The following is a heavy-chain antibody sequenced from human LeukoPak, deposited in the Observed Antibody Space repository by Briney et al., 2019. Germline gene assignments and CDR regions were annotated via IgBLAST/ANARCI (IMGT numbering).Heavy chain of an antibody. V-gene: IGHV1-2*02. CDR1: GYTFTGYY. Sequence: ASVKVSCKASGYTFTGYYMHWVRQAPGQGLEWMGWINPNSGGTNYAQKFQGRVTMTRDTSISTAYMELSRLRSDDTAVYYCARQYGYCSGGSCPIWGQGTLVTVSS. J-gene: IGHJ4*02. CDR3: ARQYGYCSGGSCPI. D-gene: IGHD2-15*01. CDR2: INPNSGGT.